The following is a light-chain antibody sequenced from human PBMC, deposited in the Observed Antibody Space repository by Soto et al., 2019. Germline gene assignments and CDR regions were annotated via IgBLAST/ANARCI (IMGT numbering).Light chain of an antibody. Sequence: DLQMTQSPSTLSASVGDRVTITCRASQSISGWLAWYQQKPGKAPKLLIYDASTLETGVPSRFSGSGSGTEFTLTISRLQSDDFATYYCQQHNGYAPITFGQGTRLDIK. CDR3: QQHNGYAPIT. J-gene: IGKJ5*01. V-gene: IGKV1-5*01. CDR1: QSISGW. CDR2: DAS.